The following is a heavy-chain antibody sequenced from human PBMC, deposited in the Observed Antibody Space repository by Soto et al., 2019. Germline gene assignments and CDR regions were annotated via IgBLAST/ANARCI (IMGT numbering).Heavy chain of an antibody. CDR2: ISYDGSNK. CDR3: AREKSRYYYGSGSPFDY. D-gene: IGHD3-10*01. J-gene: IGHJ4*02. CDR1: GFTFSRYA. Sequence: QVQLVESGGGVVQPGRSLRLSCAASGFTFSRYAMYWVRQAPGKGLEWVAVISYDGSNKYYADSVKGRFTISKDNSKNTVYLQMNSLRDEDTAVYYCAREKSRYYYGSGSPFDYWGQGTLVTVSS. V-gene: IGHV3-30-3*01.